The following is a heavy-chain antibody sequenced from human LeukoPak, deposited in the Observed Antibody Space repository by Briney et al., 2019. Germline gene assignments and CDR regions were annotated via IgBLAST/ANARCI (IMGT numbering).Heavy chain of an antibody. CDR2: ISNDGGGT. D-gene: IGHD3-22*01. J-gene: IGHJ4*02. V-gene: IGHV3-23*01. CDR3: AKGSSGYFFDL. CDR1: GFIFNNYG. Sequence: GGSLRLSCAASGFIFNNYGLIWVRQAPGKGLEWASAISNDGGGTTYADFVQGRFTIFRDNSKNTLFLQMNSLRAEDTALYYCAKGSSGYFFDLWGQGTLVTVSS.